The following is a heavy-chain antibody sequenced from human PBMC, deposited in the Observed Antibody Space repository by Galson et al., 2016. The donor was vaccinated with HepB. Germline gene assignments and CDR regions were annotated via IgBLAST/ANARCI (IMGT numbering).Heavy chain of an antibody. Sequence: SLRLSCAASGFTFSSYAMHWVRQAPGKGLEFVSAITSDGGRTYYADSVKGRFTISRDNSKNTLHLQMGSLRPEDTAVYYCLIGSGPFDYWGQGTLVTVSP. D-gene: IGHD6-19*01. J-gene: IGHJ4*02. CDR3: LIGSGPFDY. CDR2: ITSDGGRT. V-gene: IGHV3-64D*06. CDR1: GFTFSSYA.